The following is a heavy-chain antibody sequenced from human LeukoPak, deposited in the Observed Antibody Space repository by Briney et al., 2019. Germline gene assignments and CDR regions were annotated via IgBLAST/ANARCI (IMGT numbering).Heavy chain of an antibody. D-gene: IGHD3-10*01. V-gene: IGHV1-69*06. J-gene: IGHJ6*04. CDR2: IIPIFGTA. Sequence: SVKISCKASGGTFSSYAISWVRQAPGQGLEWIGGIIPIFGTANSAQKFQGRVTITADKSTSTAYMELSSLRSEDTAVYYCASSLSPGWGFYGSGSRPSYGMDVWGKGTTVTVSS. CDR3: ASSLSPGWGFYGSGSRPSYGMDV. CDR1: GGTFSSYA.